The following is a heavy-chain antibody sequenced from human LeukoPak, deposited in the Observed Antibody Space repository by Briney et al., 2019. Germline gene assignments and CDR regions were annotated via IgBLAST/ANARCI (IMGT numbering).Heavy chain of an antibody. CDR2: IIPILGIA. V-gene: IGHV1-69*04. Sequence: SVKVSCKASGGTFSSYAISWVRQAPGQGLEWMGRIIPILGIANYAQKFQGRVTITADKSTSTAYMELSSLRSEDTAVYYCAKVSGSYYDWWDYYGMDVWGQGTTVTVSS. CDR3: AKVSGSYYDWWDYYGMDV. D-gene: IGHD1-26*01. J-gene: IGHJ6*02. CDR1: GGTFSSYA.